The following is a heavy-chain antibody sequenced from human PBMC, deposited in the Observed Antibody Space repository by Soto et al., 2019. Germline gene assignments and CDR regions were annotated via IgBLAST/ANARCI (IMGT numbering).Heavy chain of an antibody. V-gene: IGHV4-59*08. CDR2: FYYSGST. D-gene: IGHD3-3*01. J-gene: IGHJ5*02. CDR1: GGSISSYY. Sequence: SETLSLTCTLSGGSISSYYWSWIRQPPGKGLECIGYFYYSGSTNYNPSLQSRVTISLDTSKNQFSLKLNFFIAADTAVYYCASFGVASMNWLNPWGQGTLVTVS. CDR3: ASFGVASMNWLNP.